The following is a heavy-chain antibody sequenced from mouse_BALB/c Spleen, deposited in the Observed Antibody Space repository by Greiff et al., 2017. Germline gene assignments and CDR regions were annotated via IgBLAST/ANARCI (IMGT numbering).Heavy chain of an antibody. CDR1: GFSLTGYG. D-gene: IGHD2-3*01. V-gene: IGHV2-6-7*01. CDR2: IWGDGST. J-gene: IGHJ3*01. CDR3: ARGLIYDGYSFAY. Sequence: VQLVESGPGLVAPSQSLSITCTVSGFSLTGYGVNWVRQPPGKGLEWLGMIWGDGSTDYNSALKSRLSISKDNSKSQVFLKMNSLQTDDTARYYCARGLIYDGYSFAYWGQGTLVTVSA.